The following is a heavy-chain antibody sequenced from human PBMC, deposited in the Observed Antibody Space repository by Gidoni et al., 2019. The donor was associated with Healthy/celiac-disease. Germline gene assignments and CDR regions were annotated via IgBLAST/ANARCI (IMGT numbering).Heavy chain of an antibody. Sequence: GASVKVSCKASGYTFTSYYMHWVRQAPGQGLEWMGIINPSGGSTSYAQKFQGRVTMTRDTSTSTVYMELSSLRSEDTAVYYCAREQGSGSQYYYYYGMDVWGQGTTVTVSS. CDR1: GYTFTSYY. V-gene: IGHV1-46*01. CDR2: INPSGGST. D-gene: IGHD3-10*01. CDR3: AREQGSGSQYYYYYGMDV. J-gene: IGHJ6*02.